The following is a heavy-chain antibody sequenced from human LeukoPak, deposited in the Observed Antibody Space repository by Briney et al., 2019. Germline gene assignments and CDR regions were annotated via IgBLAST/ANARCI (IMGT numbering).Heavy chain of an antibody. J-gene: IGHJ4*02. Sequence: SQTLSLTCAISGDSVSSNSAAWNWIRQSPSRGLEWLGRTYYRSKWYNGYAESVKSRITINPDTSKNQFSLQLNSVTPEDTAVYYCARENTLVRGTRNPFDYWGRGTLVTVSS. CDR3: ARENTLVRGTRNPFDY. CDR1: GDSVSSNSAA. V-gene: IGHV6-1*01. CDR2: TYYRSKWYN. D-gene: IGHD3-10*01.